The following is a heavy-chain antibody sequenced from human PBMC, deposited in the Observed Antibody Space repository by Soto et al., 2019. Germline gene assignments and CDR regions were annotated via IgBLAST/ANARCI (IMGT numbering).Heavy chain of an antibody. J-gene: IGHJ3*02. D-gene: IGHD2-21*01. CDR3: TIGSWSGEVFDI. Sequence: QVQLVQSGAEVKKPGSSVKVSCKDSGGTFNTYSMFWVRQAPGQGLEWMGRIIPMLGVRNYAQRFQDRVTITADKSTATVHMELRSLRSEDTALYYCTIGSWSGEVFDIWGQGKMVTVSS. CDR1: GGTFNTYS. V-gene: IGHV1-69*02. CDR2: IIPMLGVR.